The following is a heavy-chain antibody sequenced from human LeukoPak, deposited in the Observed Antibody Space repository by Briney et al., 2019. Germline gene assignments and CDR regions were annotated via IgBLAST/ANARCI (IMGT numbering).Heavy chain of an antibody. V-gene: IGHV3-21*01. CDR2: ISSSSSYI. CDR1: GFTFSSYS. J-gene: IGHJ4*02. D-gene: IGHD1-26*01. Sequence: GGSLRLSCAASGFTFSSYSMNWVRQAPGKGLEWVSSISSSSSYIYYADSVKGRFTISRDNAKNSLYLQMNSLRAEDTAVYYCASLGGSYSVPPFDYWGQGTLVTVSS. CDR3: ASLGGSYSVPPFDY.